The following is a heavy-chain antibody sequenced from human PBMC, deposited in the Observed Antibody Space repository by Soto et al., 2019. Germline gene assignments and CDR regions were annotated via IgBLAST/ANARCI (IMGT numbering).Heavy chain of an antibody. CDR3: ARRVPAAGYGMDV. CDR2: IYPGDSDT. CDR1: GYSFSDYW. D-gene: IGHD2-2*01. J-gene: IGHJ6*02. V-gene: IGHV5-51*01. Sequence: PGESLKISCKGSGYSFSDYWIGWVRQMPGKGLEWMGIIYPGDSDTRYSPSFQGQVTISADKSISTADLQWSSLGGSDTAMYYCARRVPAAGYGMDVWGQGTTVTVSS.